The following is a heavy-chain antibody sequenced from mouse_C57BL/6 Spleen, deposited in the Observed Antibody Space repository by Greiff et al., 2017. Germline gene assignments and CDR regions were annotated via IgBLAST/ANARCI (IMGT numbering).Heavy chain of an antibody. CDR3: AREDTRAAY. V-gene: IGHV1-81*01. J-gene: IGHJ3*01. D-gene: IGHD3-1*01. CDR2: IYPRSGNT. Sequence: QVQLKESGAELARPGASVKLSCKASGYTFTSYGISWVKQRTGQGLEWIGEIYPRSGNTYYNEKFKGKATLTADKSSSTAYMELRSLTSEDSAVYFCAREDTRAAYWGQGTLVTVSA. CDR1: GYTFTSYG.